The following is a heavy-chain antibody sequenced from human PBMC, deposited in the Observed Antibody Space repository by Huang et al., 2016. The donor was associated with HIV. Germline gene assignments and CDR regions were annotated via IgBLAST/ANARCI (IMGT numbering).Heavy chain of an antibody. J-gene: IGHJ4*02. Sequence: QVRLVESGGGVVQPGGSLTLSCEASGFTCSTFGMHWVRQAPGKGLECVEHSRFDGNKKVYEESLKGRFTIFRENSKNTVYLEMNSLTGEDTAMYFCAKGGAGYHNGPEYWGQGTQVIVS. V-gene: IGHV3-30*02. CDR3: AKGGAGYHNGPEY. CDR1: GFTCSTFG. CDR2: SRFDGNKK. D-gene: IGHD2-8*01.